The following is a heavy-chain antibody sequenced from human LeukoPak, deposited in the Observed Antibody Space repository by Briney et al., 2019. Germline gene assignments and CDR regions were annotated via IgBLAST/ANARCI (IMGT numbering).Heavy chain of an antibody. CDR1: GGSFSGYY. J-gene: IGHJ4*02. CDR3: ARGRGRGYSYGYQDY. Sequence: PSETLSLTCAVYGGSFSGYYWSWIRQPPGKGPEWIGEINHSGSTNYNPSLKSRVTISVDTSKNQFSLKLSSVTAADTAVYYCARGRGRGYSYGYQDYWGQGTLVTVSS. CDR2: INHSGST. D-gene: IGHD5-18*01. V-gene: IGHV4-34*01.